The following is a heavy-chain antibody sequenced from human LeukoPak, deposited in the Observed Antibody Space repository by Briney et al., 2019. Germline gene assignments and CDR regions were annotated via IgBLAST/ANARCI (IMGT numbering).Heavy chain of an antibody. J-gene: IGHJ4*02. CDR3: ARVVASTSIDS. V-gene: IGHV4-30-4*07. CDR1: GGSISSGDYS. CDR2: IYNSGNT. Sequence: PSETLSLTCAVSGGSISSGDYSWSWIRQPPGEGLEWIGFIYNSGNTYYNPSLRSRVTLSIDTSRNQVSLKVTSVTAADTALYYCARVVASTSIDSWGQGILVTVSS. D-gene: IGHD2-15*01.